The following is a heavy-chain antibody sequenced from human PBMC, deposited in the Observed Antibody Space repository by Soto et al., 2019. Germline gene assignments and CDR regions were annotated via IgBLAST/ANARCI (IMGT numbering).Heavy chain of an antibody. CDR2: TYYRSKWYN. Sequence: SQTSLTCAISGDSVSSNSAAWNWIRQSPSRGLEWLGRTYYRSKWYNDYAVSVKSRITINPDTSKNQFSLQLNSVTPEDTAVYYCARDSGSLLGDDAFDIWGQGTMVTVSS. V-gene: IGHV6-1*01. D-gene: IGHD1-26*01. CDR1: GDSVSSNSAA. CDR3: ARDSGSLLGDDAFDI. J-gene: IGHJ3*02.